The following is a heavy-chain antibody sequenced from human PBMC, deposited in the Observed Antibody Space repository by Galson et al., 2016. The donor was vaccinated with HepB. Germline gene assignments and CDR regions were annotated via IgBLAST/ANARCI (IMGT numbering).Heavy chain of an antibody. J-gene: IGHJ5*02. CDR2: IYSSGNT. D-gene: IGHD6-13*01. CDR1: GFTVSNNY. Sequence: SLRLSCAASGFTVSNNYMRWVRQAPGKALEWVSLIYSSGNTHYADSVKGRFTISRDSSENTVYLQMNSLRVDDTAVYYCARGGGAAAAAWGQGTLVTVSS. V-gene: IGHV3-53*01. CDR3: ARGGGAAAAA.